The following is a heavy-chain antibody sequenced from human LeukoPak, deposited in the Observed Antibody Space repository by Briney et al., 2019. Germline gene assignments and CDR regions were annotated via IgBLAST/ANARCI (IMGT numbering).Heavy chain of an antibody. D-gene: IGHD6-13*01. Sequence: AGSLRLSCAASGCTFSSYSMSWVRQAPGKGLEWVSYISSSSSTIYYADSVKGRFTISRDNAKNSLYLQMNRLRAEDTAVYYCAREAGIAAAGNAWGQGTLVTVSS. CDR1: GCTFSSYS. J-gene: IGHJ5*02. CDR2: ISSSSSTI. CDR3: AREAGIAAAGNA. V-gene: IGHV3-48*01.